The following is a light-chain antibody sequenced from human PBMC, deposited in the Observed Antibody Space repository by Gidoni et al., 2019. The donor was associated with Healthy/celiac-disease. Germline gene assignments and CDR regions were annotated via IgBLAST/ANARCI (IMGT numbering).Light chain of an antibody. CDR2: AAS. CDR1: QGISSY. Sequence: AIRITQSPSSLSASTGDRVTITCRASQGISSYLAWYQQKPGKAPKLLIYAASTLQSGVPSRFSGSGSGTDFTLTISCLQPEDFATYYCQQYYSYLWTFGQGTKVEIK. V-gene: IGKV1-8*01. J-gene: IGKJ1*01. CDR3: QQYYSYLWT.